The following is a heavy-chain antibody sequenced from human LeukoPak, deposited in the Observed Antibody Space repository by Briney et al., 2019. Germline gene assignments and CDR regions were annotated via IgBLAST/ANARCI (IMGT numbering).Heavy chain of an antibody. CDR2: INHSGST. D-gene: IGHD6-6*01. Sequence: SETLSLTCAVYGGSFSGYYWSWIRQPPGKGLEWIGEINHSGSTNYKPSLTSRVTISVDTSKNQFSLKLSSVTAADTAVYYCARARVLSSSIAARYYYYYGMDVWGQGTTVTVSS. CDR3: ARARVLSSSIAARYYYYYGMDV. CDR1: GGSFSGYY. J-gene: IGHJ6*02. V-gene: IGHV4-34*01.